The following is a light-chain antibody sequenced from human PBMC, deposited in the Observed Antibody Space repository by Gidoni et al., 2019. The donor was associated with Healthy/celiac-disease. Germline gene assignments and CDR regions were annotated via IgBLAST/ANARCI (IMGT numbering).Light chain of an antibody. V-gene: IGLV1-51*01. CDR3: GTWDSSMSAAV. CDR1: SSNLGNNY. J-gene: IGLJ3*02. CDR2: DNN. Sequence: QSVLTQPPSVSAAPGQKVTISCSGSSSNLGNNYVSWYQQRPGTAPKLLIYDNNKRPSGITDRFSGSKSGTSATLGITGLQTGDEDDYYCGTWDSSMSAAVFGGGTKLTVL.